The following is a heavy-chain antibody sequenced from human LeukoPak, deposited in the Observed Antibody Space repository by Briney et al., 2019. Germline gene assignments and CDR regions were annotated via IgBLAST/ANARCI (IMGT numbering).Heavy chain of an antibody. CDR2: IVVGSGNT. V-gene: IGHV1-58*02. CDR3: AADRYYYDSSGYYFSGDY. CDR1: GFTFTSSA. J-gene: IGHJ4*02. Sequence: GASVKVSCKASGFTFTSSAMQGVRQARGQRLEWIGWIVVGSGNTNYAQKFQERVTITRDMSTSTAYMELSSLRSEDTAVYYCAADRYYYDSSGYYFSGDYWGQGTLVTVSS. D-gene: IGHD3-22*01.